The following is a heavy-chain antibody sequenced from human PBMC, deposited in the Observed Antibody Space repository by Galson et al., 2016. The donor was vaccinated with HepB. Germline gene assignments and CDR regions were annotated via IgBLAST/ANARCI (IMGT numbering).Heavy chain of an antibody. CDR3: ARGPLWFGDIDS. CDR1: GSSISSYF. Sequence: SETLSLTCTVSGSSISSYFWSWIRQPPGKGLEWIGYIFDTGSTKYNPSLESRVTISVDTSKKQFSLKLNSVTAVGTAVYYCARGPLWFGDIDSWGQGTLVTVSP. CDR2: IFDTGST. D-gene: IGHD3-10*01. V-gene: IGHV4-59*01. J-gene: IGHJ4*02.